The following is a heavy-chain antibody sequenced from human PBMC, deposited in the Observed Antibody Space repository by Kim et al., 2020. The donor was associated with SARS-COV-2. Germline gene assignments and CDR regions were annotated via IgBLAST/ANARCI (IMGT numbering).Heavy chain of an antibody. Sequence: GGSLRLSCAASGFTFSSYGMHWVRQAPGKGLEWVAVIWYDGSNKYYADSVKGRFTISRDNSKNTLYLQMNSLRAEDTAVYYCARAPLSITGTREKRNYYYYYGMDVWGQGTTVTVSS. CDR1: GFTFSSYG. CDR2: IWYDGSNK. V-gene: IGHV3-33*01. J-gene: IGHJ6*02. D-gene: IGHD1-20*01. CDR3: ARAPLSITGTREKRNYYYYYGMDV.